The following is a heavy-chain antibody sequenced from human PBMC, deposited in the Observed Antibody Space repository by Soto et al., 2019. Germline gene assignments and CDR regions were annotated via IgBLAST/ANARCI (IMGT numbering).Heavy chain of an antibody. CDR1: GASISSGGYY. CDR3: ARIDYGDYQDAFDI. J-gene: IGHJ3*02. V-gene: IGHV4-61*08. Sequence: SETLSLTCTVSGASISSGGYYWSWIRQPPGKGLEWIGYTYYSGSTYYNPSLKSRVTISVDTSKNQFSLKLSSVTAADTAVYYCARIDYGDYQDAFDIWGQGTMVTVSS. D-gene: IGHD4-17*01. CDR2: TYYSGST.